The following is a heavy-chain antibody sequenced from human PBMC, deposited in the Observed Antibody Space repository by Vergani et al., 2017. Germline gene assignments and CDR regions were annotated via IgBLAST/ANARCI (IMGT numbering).Heavy chain of an antibody. CDR2: VYYSGST. CDR1: GGSISSYY. Sequence: QVQLQESGPGLVKPSETLSLTCTVSGGSISSYYWSWIRQPQGQGLEWIGYVYYSGSTNYNPSLKSRVTISVDTAKNQFSLKLSSVTAAAPDGYYCARLYSSSWYVFDYWGQGTLVTVSS. D-gene: IGHD6-13*01. J-gene: IGHJ4*02. V-gene: IGHV4-59*01. CDR3: ARLYSSSWYVFDY.